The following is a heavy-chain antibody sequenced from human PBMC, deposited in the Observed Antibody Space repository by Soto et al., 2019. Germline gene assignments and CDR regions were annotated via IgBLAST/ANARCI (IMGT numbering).Heavy chain of an antibody. V-gene: IGHV3-21*01. Sequence: GGSLRLSCAASGFTFSSYSMNWVRQAPGKGLEWVSSISSSSSYIYYADSVKGRFTISRDNAKNSLYLQMNSLRAEDTAVYYCARDSTRNRPEVMDVWGQGTTVIVSS. CDR1: GFTFSSYS. CDR2: ISSSSSYI. CDR3: ARDSTRNRPEVMDV. D-gene: IGHD2-2*01. J-gene: IGHJ6*02.